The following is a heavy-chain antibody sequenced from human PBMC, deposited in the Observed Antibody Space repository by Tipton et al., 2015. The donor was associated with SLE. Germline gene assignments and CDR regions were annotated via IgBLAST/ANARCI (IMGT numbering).Heavy chain of an antibody. Sequence: QSGPEVKKPGSSVKVSCKASGGTFSSYAISWVRQAPGQGLEWMGGIIPIFGTANYAQKFQGRVTITTDESTSTAYMELSSLRSEDTAVYYCARGRIAARPPYYYYGMDVWGQGTTVTVSS. D-gene: IGHD6-6*01. CDR3: ARGRIAARPPYYYYGMDV. CDR1: GGTFSSYA. J-gene: IGHJ6*02. CDR2: IIPIFGTA. V-gene: IGHV1-69*05.